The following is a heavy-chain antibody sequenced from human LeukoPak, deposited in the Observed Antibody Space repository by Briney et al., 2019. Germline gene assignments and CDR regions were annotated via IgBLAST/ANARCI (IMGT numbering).Heavy chain of an antibody. Sequence: PSETLSLTCTVSGGSISYYYWSWIRQPPGKGLEWIGYICYSGSTNYNPSLKSRVTISVDTSKNQFSLNLTSVTTADTAVYYCARVSCSSTSCPRRDALDVWGQGTMVTVSS. CDR3: ARVSCSSTSCPRRDALDV. D-gene: IGHD2-2*01. CDR2: ICYSGST. J-gene: IGHJ3*01. CDR1: GGSISYYY. V-gene: IGHV4-59*01.